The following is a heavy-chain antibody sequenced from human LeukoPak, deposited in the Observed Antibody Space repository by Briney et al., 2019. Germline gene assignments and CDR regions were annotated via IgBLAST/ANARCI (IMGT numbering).Heavy chain of an antibody. CDR2: IYHSGST. V-gene: IGHV4-4*02. CDR3: ARRSGSGSYYHFDY. Sequence: SETLSLTCAVSGDSLRSSNWWSWVRQPPGKGLEWIGEIYHSGSTNYNPSLKSRVTISVDKSKNQFSLKLSSVTAADTAVYFCARRSGSGSYYHFDYWGQGTLVTVSS. CDR1: GDSLRSSNW. D-gene: IGHD3-10*01. J-gene: IGHJ4*02.